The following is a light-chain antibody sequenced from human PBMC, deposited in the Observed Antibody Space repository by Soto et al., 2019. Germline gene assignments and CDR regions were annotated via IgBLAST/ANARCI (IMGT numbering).Light chain of an antibody. CDR1: QSVSRY. J-gene: IGKJ5*01. CDR2: DAS. Sequence: EIVLTQSPATLSLSPGERATLSCRASQSVSRYLAWYQQKPGQAPRLLIYDASNRATGIPARFSGSESGTDFTLTISSLEPEDLAVYYCQQRSTITFGQGTRLEI. CDR3: QQRSTIT. V-gene: IGKV3-11*01.